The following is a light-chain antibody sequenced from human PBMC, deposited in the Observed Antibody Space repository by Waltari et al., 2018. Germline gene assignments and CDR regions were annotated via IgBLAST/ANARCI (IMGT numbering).Light chain of an antibody. CDR2: DAS. CDR1: QSVSKY. J-gene: IGKJ1*01. V-gene: IGKV3-20*01. Sequence: EIVLTQSPGTLSLSPGERATLSCRASQSVSKYLAWYQQKPGQAPGLLIYDASIRATGIPDRFSGSGWGTDFSLTISSLEPEDFAVYYCQKYGTLPATFGQGSKVQ. CDR3: QKYGTLPAT.